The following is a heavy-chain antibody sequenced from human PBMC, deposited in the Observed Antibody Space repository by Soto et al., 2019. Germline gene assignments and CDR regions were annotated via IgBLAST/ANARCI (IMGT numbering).Heavy chain of an antibody. Sequence: PSETLSLTCTVSGGSISSYYWSWIRQPPGKGLEWIGYIYYSGSTNYNPSLKSRVTISVDTSKNQFSLKLSSVTAADTAVYYCARGPYYDSSGFAFEIWGQGTMVTVSS. CDR2: IYYSGST. CDR3: ARGPYYDSSGFAFEI. V-gene: IGHV4-59*01. CDR1: GGSISSYY. J-gene: IGHJ3*02. D-gene: IGHD3-22*01.